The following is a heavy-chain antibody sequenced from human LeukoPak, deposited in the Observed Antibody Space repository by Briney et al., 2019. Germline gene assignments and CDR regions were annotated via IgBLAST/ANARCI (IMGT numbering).Heavy chain of an antibody. D-gene: IGHD2-8*01. J-gene: IGHJ3*02. Sequence: GGSLRLSCATAAFTFSSYALQWVRQAPGKGLEYVSTISRNGDITYYANSVKGRFTISRDNSKNTVFLQMGSLSADDMAVYYSSRRNGAFDIWGQGTRVTVSS. V-gene: IGHV3-64*01. CDR1: AFTFSSYA. CDR2: ISRNGDIT. CDR3: SRRNGAFDI.